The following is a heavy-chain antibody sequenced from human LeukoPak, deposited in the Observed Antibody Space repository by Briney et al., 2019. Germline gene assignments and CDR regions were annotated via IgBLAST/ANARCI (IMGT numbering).Heavy chain of an antibody. CDR1: GFTFSSYW. D-gene: IGHD2-2*01. Sequence: GGSLRLSCAASGFTFSSYWMSWVRQAPGKGLEWVANIKQDGSEKYYVDSVKGRFTISRDNAKNSLYLQMNSLRAEDTAVYYCARDFRGRYQLLWGTYYFDYWGQGTLVTVSS. V-gene: IGHV3-7*01. J-gene: IGHJ4*02. CDR3: ARDFRGRYQLLWGTYYFDY. CDR2: IKQDGSEK.